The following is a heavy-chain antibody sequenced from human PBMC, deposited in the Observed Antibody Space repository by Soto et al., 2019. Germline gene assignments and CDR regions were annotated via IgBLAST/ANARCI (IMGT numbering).Heavy chain of an antibody. CDR2: IGSSGGAT. J-gene: IGHJ3*01. CDR1: GFTFSSFA. V-gene: IGHV3-23*01. CDR3: AKDHINGNGLFEGLDV. D-gene: IGHD2-21*01. Sequence: PGGSLRLSCAASGFTFSSFAMSWVRQAPGKGLEWVSAIGSSGGATYYADSVKGRVTISTDNSKNTLYMKMNSLRAEDSAVYYCAKDHINGNGLFEGLDVVGQGALVTISS.